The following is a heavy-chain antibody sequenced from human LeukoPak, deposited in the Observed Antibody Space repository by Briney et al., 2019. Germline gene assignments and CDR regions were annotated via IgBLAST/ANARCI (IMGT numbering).Heavy chain of an antibody. CDR1: GFTFSSYS. Sequence: GGSLRLSCAASGFTFSSYSMNWVRQAPGKGLEWVSYISSSSSTIYYADSVKGRFTISRDNSKNTLYLQMNSLRAEDTAVYYCAKGSYYYGSGSPVTSWGQGTLVTVSS. CDR2: ISSSSSTI. D-gene: IGHD3-10*01. V-gene: IGHV3-48*01. CDR3: AKGSYYYGSGSPVTS. J-gene: IGHJ4*02.